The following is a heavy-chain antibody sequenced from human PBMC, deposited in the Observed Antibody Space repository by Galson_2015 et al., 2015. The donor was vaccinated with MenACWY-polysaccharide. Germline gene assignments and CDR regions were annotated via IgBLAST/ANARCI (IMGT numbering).Heavy chain of an antibody. Sequence: DGSEEHYADSVKGRFTISRDNAKNTLYLQMDSLRVEDTAVYYCARVSSTESFYYYSGMDVWGQGTTVTVSS. CDR2: DGSEE. CDR3: ARVSSTESFYYYSGMDV. J-gene: IGHJ6*02. V-gene: IGHV3-7*01. D-gene: IGHD3-16*01.